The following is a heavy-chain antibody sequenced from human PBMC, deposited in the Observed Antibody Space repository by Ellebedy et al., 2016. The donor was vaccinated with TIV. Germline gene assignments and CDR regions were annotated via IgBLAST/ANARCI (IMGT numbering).Heavy chain of an antibody. CDR1: GFSISSHR. V-gene: IGHV3-74*01. D-gene: IGHD2-21*01. Sequence: GESLKISCAASGFSISSHRMHWVRQAAGKGLVWVSHISSDGSDTSYADSVKGRFIISRDNAENTLDLQMSSLRAEDTALYYCERHSGGHGFDIWGQGTMVTVSP. J-gene: IGHJ3*02. CDR3: ERHSGGHGFDI. CDR2: ISSDGSDT.